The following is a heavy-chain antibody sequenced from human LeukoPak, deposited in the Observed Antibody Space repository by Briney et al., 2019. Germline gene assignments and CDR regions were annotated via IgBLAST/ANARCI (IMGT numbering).Heavy chain of an antibody. CDR2: IDSDGSTT. CDR1: GFTFSNFW. J-gene: IGHJ5*02. Sequence: GGSLRLSCAASGFTFSNFWMHWVRQAPGEGLVWVSRIDSDGSTTTYADSVKGRFTISRDNSRNTLYLQMHSLWAEDTAVYYCVKDHGGHGPDSWGQGTLVTVSS. D-gene: IGHD5-12*01. V-gene: IGHV3-74*01. CDR3: VKDHGGHGPDS.